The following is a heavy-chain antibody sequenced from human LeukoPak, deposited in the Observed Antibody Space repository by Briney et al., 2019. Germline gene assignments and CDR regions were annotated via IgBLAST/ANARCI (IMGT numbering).Heavy chain of an antibody. J-gene: IGHJ3*02. CDR3: AREGVVGAFDI. V-gene: IGHV3-53*04. D-gene: IGHD2-15*01. CDR1: GFSVDYSY. CDR2: IYSGDST. Sequence: GGSLRLSCAVSGFSVDYSYMTWVRQAPGKGLEWVSIIYSGDSTYYADSVKGRFTISRHNSKNTLYLQMNSPRVDDTAVYYCAREGVVGAFDIWGQGTMVTVSS.